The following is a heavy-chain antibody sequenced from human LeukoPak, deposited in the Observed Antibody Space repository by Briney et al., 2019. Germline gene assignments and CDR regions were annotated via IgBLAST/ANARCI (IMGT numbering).Heavy chain of an antibody. D-gene: IGHD6-13*01. J-gene: IGHJ4*02. Sequence: GSLRLSCAASGFTFSSYSMNWVRQAPGKGVEWVSSISSSSRYIYYGDSVKGRFTISRDNAKNSLYLHMNSLRAEDTAVYYCAGVWSPPYTSNWPDYFDYWGQGTLVTVSS. CDR2: ISSSSRYI. CDR3: AGVWSPPYTSNWPDYFDY. CDR1: GFTFSSYS. V-gene: IGHV3-21*01.